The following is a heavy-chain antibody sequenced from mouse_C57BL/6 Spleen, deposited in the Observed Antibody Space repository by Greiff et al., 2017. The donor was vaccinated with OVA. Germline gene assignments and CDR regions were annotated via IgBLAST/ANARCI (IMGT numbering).Heavy chain of an antibody. CDR2: IDPETGGT. CDR3: TREGVYYGTSFAY. D-gene: IGHD1-1*01. V-gene: IGHV1-15*01. Sequence: QVQLQQSGAELVRPGASVTLSCKASGYTFTDYEMHWVKQTPVHGLEWIGAIDPETGGTAYNQKFKGKAILTADKSSSTAYMELRSLTSEDSAVYYCTREGVYYGTSFAYWGQGTLVTVSA. CDR1: GYTFTDYE. J-gene: IGHJ3*01.